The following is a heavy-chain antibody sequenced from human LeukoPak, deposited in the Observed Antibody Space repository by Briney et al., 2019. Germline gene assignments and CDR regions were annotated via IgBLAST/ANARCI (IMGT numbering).Heavy chain of an antibody. V-gene: IGHV1-2*02. CDR2: INPNSGGT. CDR1: GYTFTGYY. D-gene: IGHD2-2*01. J-gene: IGHJ1*01. Sequence: GASVKVSCKASGYTFTGYYMHWVRQAPGQGLEWMGWINPNSGGTNYAQKFQGRVTMTRDTSISTAYMELSRLRSDDTAVYYCARDGIRSTTNFQHWGQGTLVTVSS. CDR3: ARDGIRSTTNFQH.